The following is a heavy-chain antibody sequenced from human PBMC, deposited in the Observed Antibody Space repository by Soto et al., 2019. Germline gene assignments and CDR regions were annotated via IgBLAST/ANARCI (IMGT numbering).Heavy chain of an antibody. D-gene: IGHD3-10*01. Sequence: QVQLQESGPGLVKPSQTLSLTCTVSGGSISSGGYYWSWIRQHPGKGREWIGYIYYSGSTYYNPSLKSRVTISVDTSKNQFSLKLSSVTAADTAVYYCARLLSSGDPIGAFDIWGQGTMVTVSS. J-gene: IGHJ3*02. CDR3: ARLLSSGDPIGAFDI. CDR2: IYYSGST. V-gene: IGHV4-31*03. CDR1: GGSISSGGYY.